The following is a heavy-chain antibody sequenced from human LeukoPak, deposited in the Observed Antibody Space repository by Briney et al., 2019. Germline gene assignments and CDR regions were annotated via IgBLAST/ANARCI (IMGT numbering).Heavy chain of an antibody. CDR1: GYTFTIYY. D-gene: IGHD2-2*01. CDR3: AREEDGSSTSMPPGYFDY. J-gene: IGHJ4*02. CDR2: INPSGGST. V-gene: IGHV1-46*01. Sequence: ASVKVSCKASGYTFTIYYMHWVRQAPGQGLEWMGIINPSGGSTSYAQKFQGRVTMTRDTSTSTVYMELSSLRSEDTAVYYCAREEDGSSTSMPPGYFDYWGQGTLVTVSS.